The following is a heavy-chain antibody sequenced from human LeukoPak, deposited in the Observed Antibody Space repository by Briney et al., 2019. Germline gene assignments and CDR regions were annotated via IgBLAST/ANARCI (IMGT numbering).Heavy chain of an antibody. CDR2: ISGSGGST. CDR1: GFTFSGYA. Sequence: AGGSLRPSCAAPGFTFSGYAMSWFRQAPGKGLKGASAISGSGGSTYYADSVKGRFTISRDNSKNTLYLQMNSLRAEDTAVYYCAKGSYGDLTPRAPFRDYWGQGTLVTVSS. D-gene: IGHD4-17*01. CDR3: AKGSYGDLTPRAPFRDY. V-gene: IGHV3-23*01. J-gene: IGHJ4*02.